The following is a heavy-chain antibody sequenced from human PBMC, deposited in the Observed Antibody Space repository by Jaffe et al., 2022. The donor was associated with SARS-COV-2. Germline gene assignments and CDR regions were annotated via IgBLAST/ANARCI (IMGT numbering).Heavy chain of an antibody. CDR1: GYSFTSYW. D-gene: IGHD3-16*02. J-gene: IGHJ4*02. CDR2: IYPGDSDT. Sequence: EVQLVQSGAEVKKPGESLKISCKGSGYSFTSYWIGWVRQMPGKGLEWMGIIYPGDSDTRYSPSFQGQVTISADKSISTAYLQWSSLKASDTAMYYCARGWVTYDYVWGSYRRSEPSFDYWGQGTLVTVSS. V-gene: IGHV5-51*01. CDR3: ARGWVTYDYVWGSYRRSEPSFDY.